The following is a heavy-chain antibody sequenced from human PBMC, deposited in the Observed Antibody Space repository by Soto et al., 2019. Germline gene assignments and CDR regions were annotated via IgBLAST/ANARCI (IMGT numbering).Heavy chain of an antibody. J-gene: IGHJ4*02. Sequence: QGQLVQSGAEVKKPGASVKVSCKASGYTFNFYGITWGRQAPGQGLEWMGWISGFNGNTNYAADLQGRVTMTTDTATSTAYMELRGLRSDDTAVYYCARIGVSSGHESPDFDSWGQGTLVTVSS. CDR2: ISGFNGNT. D-gene: IGHD3-16*01. CDR1: GYTFNFYG. V-gene: IGHV1-18*01. CDR3: ARIGVSSGHESPDFDS.